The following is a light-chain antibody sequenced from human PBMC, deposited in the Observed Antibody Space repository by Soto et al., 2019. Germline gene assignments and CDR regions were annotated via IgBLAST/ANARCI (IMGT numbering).Light chain of an antibody. V-gene: IGKV1-39*01. CDR1: QSISSY. CDR2: AAS. Sequence: DIQMTQSPSSLSASLGYRVTITCRASQSISSYLNWYQQKPGKAPKLLIYAASSLQSGVPSRFSGSGSGTDFTLTISSLQPEDFATYYCQQSYSTPTFGQGTRLEIK. CDR3: QQSYSTPT. J-gene: IGKJ5*01.